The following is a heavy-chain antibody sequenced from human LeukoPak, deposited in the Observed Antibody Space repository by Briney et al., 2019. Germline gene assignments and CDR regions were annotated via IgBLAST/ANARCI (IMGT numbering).Heavy chain of an antibody. CDR2: IYHSGST. CDR1: GGSISSGGYY. D-gene: IGHD6-13*01. V-gene: IGHV4-30-2*01. CDR3: ARSIAAAVNWYFDL. Sequence: SETLSLTCTVSGGSISSGGYYWSWIRQPPGKGLKWIGYIYHSGSTYYNPSLKSRVTISVDRSKNQFSLKLSSVTAADTAVYYCARSIAAAVNWYFDLWGRGTLVTVSS. J-gene: IGHJ2*01.